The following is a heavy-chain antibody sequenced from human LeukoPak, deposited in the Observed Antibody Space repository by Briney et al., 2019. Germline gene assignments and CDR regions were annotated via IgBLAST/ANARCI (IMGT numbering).Heavy chain of an antibody. Sequence: ASVKVSCKAFGYTFTSNYMHGVRQAPGQGPERMGVISPSGGSTTYAQQFQGRVTRTRAMSPSTDYLELSRLSSDDTAVYSCARDLGSSWYSTYSRGWYPYFDYRGQGTLVTVSS. CDR3: ARDLGSSWYSTYSRGWYPYFDY. V-gene: IGHV1-46*01. CDR2: ISPSGGST. J-gene: IGHJ4*02. CDR1: GYTFTSNY. D-gene: IGHD6-19*01.